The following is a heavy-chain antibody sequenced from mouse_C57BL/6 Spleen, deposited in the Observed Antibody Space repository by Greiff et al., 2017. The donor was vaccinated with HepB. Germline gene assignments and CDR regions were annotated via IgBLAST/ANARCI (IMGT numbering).Heavy chain of an antibody. J-gene: IGHJ3*01. V-gene: IGHV5-9-1*02. CDR1: GFTFSSYA. CDR3: TREGTTVVATKFAY. Sequence: EVQLVESGEGLVKPGGSLKLSCAASGFTFSSYAMSWVRQTPEKRLEWVAYISSGSDYIDYADTVKGRFTISRDNARNTLYMQMSSLKSEDTAMYYCTREGTTVVATKFAYWGQGTLVTVSA. D-gene: IGHD1-1*01. CDR2: ISSGSDYI.